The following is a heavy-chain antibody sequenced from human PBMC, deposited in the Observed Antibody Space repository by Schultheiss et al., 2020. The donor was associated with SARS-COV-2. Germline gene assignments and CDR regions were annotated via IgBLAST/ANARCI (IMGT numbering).Heavy chain of an antibody. CDR2: IYPGDSDT. CDR1: GYSFTTYW. CDR3: ARQGKEMASFDY. D-gene: IGHD5-24*01. V-gene: IGHV5-51*01. Sequence: GESLKISCKGSGYSFTTYWIGWVRQMPGKGLEWMGIIYPGDSDTRYSPSFQGQVTISADRFTSTTSLQWTSLKASDTAMYYCARQGKEMASFDYWGQGTLVTVSS. J-gene: IGHJ4*02.